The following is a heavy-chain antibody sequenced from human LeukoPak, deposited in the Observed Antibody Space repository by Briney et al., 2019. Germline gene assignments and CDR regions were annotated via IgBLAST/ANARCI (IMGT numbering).Heavy chain of an antibody. Sequence: GGSLGLSCAASGFTFSSYAMSWVRQAPGKGLEWVSAFSGSGGSTYYADSVKGRFTISRDNSKNTLYLQMNSLRAEDTAVYYCVRSGGVRFDPWGQGTLVSVSS. CDR2: FSGSGGST. V-gene: IGHV3-23*01. J-gene: IGHJ5*02. D-gene: IGHD3-16*01. CDR1: GFTFSSYA. CDR3: VRSGGVRFDP.